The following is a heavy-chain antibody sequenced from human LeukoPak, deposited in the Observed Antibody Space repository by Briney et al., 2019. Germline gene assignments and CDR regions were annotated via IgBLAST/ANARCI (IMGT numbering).Heavy chain of an antibody. CDR1: GYAFPHYG. Sequence: ASVKVSCKASGYAFPHYGVQWVRQAPGQTLEWMGWIDAGNGDDTKYSQKFQARLTMTTDTSATTVYMELNSLRSEDTAVYYCARSGSNWSCDSWGQGTLVTVSS. D-gene: IGHD6-13*01. CDR2: IDAGNGDDT. J-gene: IGHJ4*02. CDR3: ARSGSNWSCDS. V-gene: IGHV1-3*01.